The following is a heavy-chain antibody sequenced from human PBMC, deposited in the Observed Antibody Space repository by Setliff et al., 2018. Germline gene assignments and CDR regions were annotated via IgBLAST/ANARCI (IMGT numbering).Heavy chain of an antibody. CDR3: ATESLLRYFDLVGNPYAFDI. D-gene: IGHD3-9*01. V-gene: IGHV1-24*01. CDR2: FDPEDGET. J-gene: IGHJ3*02. Sequence: ASVKVSCKVSGYTLTELSMHWVRQAPGKGLEWMGGFDPEDGETIYAQKFQGRVTMTEDTSTDTAYMELSSLRSEDTAVYYCATESLLRYFDLVGNPYAFDIWGQVTMVTVSS. CDR1: GYTLTELS.